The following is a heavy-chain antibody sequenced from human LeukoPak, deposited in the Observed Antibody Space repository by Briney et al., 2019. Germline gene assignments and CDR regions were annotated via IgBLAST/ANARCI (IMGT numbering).Heavy chain of an antibody. V-gene: IGHV3-23*01. CDR2: ISGSGGST. Sequence: GSLRLSCAASGFTFSSYAMSWVRQAPGKGLEWVSAISGSGGSTYYADSVKGRFTISRDNSKNTLYLQMNSLRAEDTAVYYCAKSWRITMVRGVPRGSSLFDYWGQGTLVTVSS. CDR1: GFTFSSYA. D-gene: IGHD3-10*01. CDR3: AKSWRITMVRGVPRGSSLFDY. J-gene: IGHJ4*02.